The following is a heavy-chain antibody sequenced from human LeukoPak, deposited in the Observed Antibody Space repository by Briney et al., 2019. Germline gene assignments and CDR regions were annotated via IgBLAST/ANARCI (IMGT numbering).Heavy chain of an antibody. CDR3: AKLPGGLTENWFDP. Sequence: GGSLRLSCAASGFTFSSYWMSWVRQAPGKGLEWVSAISGSGGSTYYADSVKGRFTISRDNSKNTLYLQMNSLRAEDTAVYYCAKLPGGLTENWFDPWGQGTLVTVSS. CDR1: GFTFSSYW. V-gene: IGHV3-23*01. CDR2: ISGSGGST. J-gene: IGHJ5*02. D-gene: IGHD3-10*01.